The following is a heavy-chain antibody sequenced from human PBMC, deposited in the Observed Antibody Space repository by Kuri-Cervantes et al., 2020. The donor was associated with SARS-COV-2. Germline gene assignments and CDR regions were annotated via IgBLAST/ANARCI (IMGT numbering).Heavy chain of an antibody. CDR3: ARVAGEGPIYYYYMDV. CDR2: IYSGGST. D-gene: IGHD3-10*01. V-gene: IGHV3-53*03. J-gene: IGHJ6*03. CDR1: GGSISSSSYY. Sequence: ETLSLTCTVSGGSISSSSYYWGWIRQPPGKGLEWVSVIYSGGSTYYADSMKGRFTISKESGENSLYLHMNSLRGDDTAVYYCARVAGEGPIYYYYMDVWGKGTTVTVSS.